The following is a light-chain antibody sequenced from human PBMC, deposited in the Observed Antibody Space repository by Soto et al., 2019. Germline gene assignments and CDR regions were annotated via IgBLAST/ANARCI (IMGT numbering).Light chain of an antibody. CDR2: AAS. CDR3: QKYNSAPRT. CDR1: QDIGNY. J-gene: IGKJ1*01. Sequence: DVQMTQSPSSLSASAGDRVTVTCRASQDIGNYLAWYQQKPGTVPKLLIYAASTLQLGVPSRFSGSGSGTAFTLTISSLQPEDVATYYCQKYNSAPRTFGPGTKVDIK. V-gene: IGKV1-27*01.